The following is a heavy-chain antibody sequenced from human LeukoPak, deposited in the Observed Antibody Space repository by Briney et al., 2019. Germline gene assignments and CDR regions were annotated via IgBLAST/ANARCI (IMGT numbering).Heavy chain of an antibody. D-gene: IGHD2-15*01. V-gene: IGHV3-23*01. CDR1: GFTFSSYA. CDR3: AKDLEEYCSGGSCYAHDY. Sequence: GGSLRLSCAASGFTFSSYAMSWVRQAPGKGLEWVSAISGSGGSTYYADSVKGRFTISRDNSKNTLYLQMNSLRAEDTAVYYCAKDLEEYCSGGSCYAHDYWGQGTLVSVSS. CDR2: ISGSGGST. J-gene: IGHJ4*02.